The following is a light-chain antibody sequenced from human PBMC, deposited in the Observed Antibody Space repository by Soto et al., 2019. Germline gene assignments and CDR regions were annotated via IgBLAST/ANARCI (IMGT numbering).Light chain of an antibody. Sequence: EIVLTQSPATLSLSPGERATLSCRASQSISSSLAWYQQKPGQAPRLLIYDASNRATGVPARFSGSGSGTDVTLTISSLEPEDFAVYYCQQRSSWPLTFGQGTKVAI. CDR3: QQRSSWPLT. J-gene: IGKJ1*01. V-gene: IGKV3-11*01. CDR1: QSISSS. CDR2: DAS.